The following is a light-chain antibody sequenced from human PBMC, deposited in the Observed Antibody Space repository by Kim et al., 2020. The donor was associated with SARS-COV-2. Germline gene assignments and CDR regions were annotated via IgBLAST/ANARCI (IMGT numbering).Light chain of an antibody. J-gene: IGKJ2*01. Sequence: EIVLTQSPATLSLSPGERATLSCRASQSVSSYLAWYQQKPGQAPRLLIYDASSRATGIPARFSGSGSGTDFTLTISSLEPEDFAVYYCQQRANWPPRTFGQGTKLEI. V-gene: IGKV3-11*01. CDR1: QSVSSY. CDR3: QQRANWPPRT. CDR2: DAS.